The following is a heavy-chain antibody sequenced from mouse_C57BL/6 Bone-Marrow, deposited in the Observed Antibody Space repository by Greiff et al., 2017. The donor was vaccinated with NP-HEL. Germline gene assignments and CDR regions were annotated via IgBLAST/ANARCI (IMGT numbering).Heavy chain of an antibody. J-gene: IGHJ2*01. D-gene: IGHD2-1*01. CDR3: AKISLLGGNYFDY. CDR1: GFSLTSYG. V-gene: IGHV2-5*01. CDR2: IWSGGST. Sequence: VQLQQSGPGLVQPSQSLSITCTVSGFSLTSYGVHWVRQSPGKGLEWLGVIWSGGSTDYNAAFMSRLSITKDNSKSQVFFKMNSLQADDTAIYYCAKISLLGGNYFDYWGQGTTLTVSS.